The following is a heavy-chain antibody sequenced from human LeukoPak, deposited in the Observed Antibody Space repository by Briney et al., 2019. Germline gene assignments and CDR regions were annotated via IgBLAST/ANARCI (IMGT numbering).Heavy chain of an antibody. Sequence: SETLSLTCAVYGGSFSGYYWSWIRQPPGKGLEWIGEINHGGSTNYNPSLKSRVTISVDTSKNQFSLKLSSVTAADTAVYYCARTLQYSYGLDYWGQGTLVTVSS. CDR1: GGSFSGYY. CDR2: INHGGST. D-gene: IGHD5-18*01. CDR3: ARTLQYSYGLDY. V-gene: IGHV4-34*01. J-gene: IGHJ4*02.